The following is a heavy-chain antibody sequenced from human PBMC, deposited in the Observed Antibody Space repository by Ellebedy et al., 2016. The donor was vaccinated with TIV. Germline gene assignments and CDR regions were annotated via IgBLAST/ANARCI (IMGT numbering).Heavy chain of an antibody. Sequence: GGSLRLSXAASGFTFSSYWMHWVRQAPGKGLVWVSRINSDGSSTSYADSVKGRFTISRDNSKNTLYLQMNSLRAEDTAVYYCAKFRRPAGWASDFDYWGQGTLVTVSS. V-gene: IGHV3-74*01. CDR2: INSDGSST. CDR1: GFTFSSYW. D-gene: IGHD1-26*01. J-gene: IGHJ4*02. CDR3: AKFRRPAGWASDFDY.